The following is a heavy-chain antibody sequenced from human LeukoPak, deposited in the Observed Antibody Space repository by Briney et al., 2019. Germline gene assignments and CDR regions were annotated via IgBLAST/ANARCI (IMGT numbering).Heavy chain of an antibody. Sequence: SVKVSCKASGGTFSSYAISWVRQAPGQGLEWMGGIIPIFGIANYAQKFQGRVTITADKSTSTAYMELSSLRSEDTAVYYCARGGYSAGSWYLFHYFDYWGQGTLVTVSS. CDR1: GGTFSSYA. V-gene: IGHV1-69*17. D-gene: IGHD6-13*01. CDR3: ARGGYSAGSWYLFHYFDY. CDR2: IIPIFGIA. J-gene: IGHJ4*02.